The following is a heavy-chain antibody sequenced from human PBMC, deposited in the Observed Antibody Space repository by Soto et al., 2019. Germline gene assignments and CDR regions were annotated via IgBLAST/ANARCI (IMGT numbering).Heavy chain of an antibody. CDR1: GFTFSPYG. CDR3: AREESLGLDY. V-gene: IGHV3-30*03. J-gene: IGHJ4*02. CDR2: ISFDGSNQ. Sequence: QVQLVKSGGGVVQTGRSLRLSCEASGFTFSPYGMHWVRQAPGKGLEWVAVISFDGSNQYYADSVKGRFTISRDNSKNTLYLQVNSLRAEDTAMYYCAREESLGLDYWGQGTLVTVSS. D-gene: IGHD7-27*01.